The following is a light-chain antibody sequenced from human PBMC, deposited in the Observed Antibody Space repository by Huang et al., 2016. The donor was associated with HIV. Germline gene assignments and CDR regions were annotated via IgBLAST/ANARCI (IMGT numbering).Light chain of an antibody. CDR2: AAS. Sequence: DIQITQSPSSLSASVGDTVIITCRASQNITRYLNLYQKEPGKAPKLLISAASNLQSGVPSTFSGSGSGTDFTLTINSLQPEDSATYYCQQSARTPRAFGQGTKLEI. CDR3: QQSARTPRA. J-gene: IGKJ2*01. V-gene: IGKV1-39*01. CDR1: QNITRY.